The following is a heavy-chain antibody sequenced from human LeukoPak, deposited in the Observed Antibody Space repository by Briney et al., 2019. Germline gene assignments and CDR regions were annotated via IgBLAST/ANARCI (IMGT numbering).Heavy chain of an antibody. CDR1: GITFSTAW. CDR3: ATDRAWFDP. D-gene: IGHD3-10*01. J-gene: IGHJ5*02. Sequence: GGSLRLSCAASGITFSTAWMSWFRQAPGKGLEWVGRIKSKIGGATADYAAPVKDRFTISRDASKNTVYLQMNSLKPEETAVYYCATDRAWFDPWGQGTLVTVSS. V-gene: IGHV3-15*01. CDR2: IKSKIGGATA.